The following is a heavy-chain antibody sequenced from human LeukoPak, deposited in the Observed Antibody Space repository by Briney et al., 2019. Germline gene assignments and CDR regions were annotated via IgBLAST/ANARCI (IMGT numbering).Heavy chain of an antibody. V-gene: IGHV4-34*01. D-gene: IGHD1-26*01. Sequence: SETLSLTCAVYGGSFSGYYWSWIRQPPGKGLEWIGEINHSGSTYYNPSLKSRVTISVDTSKNQFSLKLSSVTAADTAVYYCARDFLGATRPFDYWGQGTLVTVSS. CDR1: GGSFSGYY. CDR3: ARDFLGATRPFDY. J-gene: IGHJ4*02. CDR2: INHSGST.